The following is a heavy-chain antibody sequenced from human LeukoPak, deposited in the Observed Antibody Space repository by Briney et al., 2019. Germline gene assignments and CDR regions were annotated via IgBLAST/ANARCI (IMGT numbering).Heavy chain of an antibody. CDR1: GFTFSSYS. D-gene: IGHD6-19*01. CDR2: ISSSSSYI. J-gene: IGHJ4*02. CDR3: ASCIAVAGTYYFDY. V-gene: IGHV3-21*01. Sequence: GGSLRLSCAASGFTFSSYSMNWVRQAPGKGLEWVSSISSSSSYIYYADSVKGRFTISRDNAKNSLYLQMNSLRAEDTAVYYCASCIAVAGTYYFDYRGQGTLVTVSS.